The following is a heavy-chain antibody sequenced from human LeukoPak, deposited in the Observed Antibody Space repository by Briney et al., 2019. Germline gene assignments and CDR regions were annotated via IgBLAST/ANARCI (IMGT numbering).Heavy chain of an antibody. CDR3: AREYCSGGSCQGPYGMDV. D-gene: IGHD2-15*01. CDR2: IYSGGST. J-gene: IGHJ6*02. V-gene: IGHV3-53*01. CDR1: GFTVSSNY. Sequence: GGSLRLSCAASGFTVSSNYMSWVRQAPGKGLEWVSVIYSGGSTYYADSVKGRFTISRDNSKNTLYLQMNSLRAEDTAVYYCAREYCSGGSCQGPYGMDVWGQGTTVTVSS.